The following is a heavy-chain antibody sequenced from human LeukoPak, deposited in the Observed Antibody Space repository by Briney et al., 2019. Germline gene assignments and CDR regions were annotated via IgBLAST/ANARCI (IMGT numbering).Heavy chain of an antibody. Sequence: SETLSLTCAVYGGLFSGYYWSWIRQPPGKGLEWIGEINHSGSTNYNPSLKSRVTISVDTSKNQVSRKLSSVTAADTAVYYCARGRDFWRTNFDYWGQGTLVTVSS. J-gene: IGHJ4*02. CDR2: INHSGST. CDR3: ARGRDFWRTNFDY. D-gene: IGHD3-3*01. V-gene: IGHV4-34*01. CDR1: GGLFSGYY.